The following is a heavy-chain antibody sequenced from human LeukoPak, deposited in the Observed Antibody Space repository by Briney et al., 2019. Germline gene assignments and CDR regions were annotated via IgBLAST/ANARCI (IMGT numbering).Heavy chain of an antibody. Sequence: PGRSLRLSCAASGFTLSSYAMHWVRQAPGKGLEWVAVISYDVSNKYYADSVKGRFTISRDNSKNTLYLQLNSLRAEDTAGYYYARDSEAAFDIWGQGTMVTVSS. D-gene: IGHD1-26*01. CDR1: GFTLSSYA. CDR2: ISYDVSNK. J-gene: IGHJ3*02. V-gene: IGHV3-30*01. CDR3: ARDSEAAFDI.